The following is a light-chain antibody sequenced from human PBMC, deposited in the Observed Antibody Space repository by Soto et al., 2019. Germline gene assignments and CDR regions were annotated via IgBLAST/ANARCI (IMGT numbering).Light chain of an antibody. Sequence: EIVMTQSPATLSVSPGERATLSCRASQSVRSNSAWYQQKPGQAPRLLIYGASTRATGIPARFSGSGSGTEFTLTISSLQSEDFAVYYCQQYNNWPPWTFGQGTKVDIK. V-gene: IGKV3-15*01. CDR3: QQYNNWPPWT. CDR1: QSVRSN. J-gene: IGKJ1*01. CDR2: GAS.